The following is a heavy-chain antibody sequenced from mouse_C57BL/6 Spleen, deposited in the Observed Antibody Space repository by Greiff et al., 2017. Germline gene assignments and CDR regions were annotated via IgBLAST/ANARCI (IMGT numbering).Heavy chain of an antibody. Sequence: QVQLQQPGAELVKPGASVKLSCKASGFTFTSYWMHWVKQRPGQGLEWIGMIHPNSGSTNYNEKFKSKATLTVDKSSSTAYMQLSSLTSEDSAVYYCARCHYDYGGGDFDYWGQGTTLTVSS. D-gene: IGHD2-4*01. V-gene: IGHV1-64*01. CDR1: GFTFTSYW. CDR2: IHPNSGST. J-gene: IGHJ2*01. CDR3: ARCHYDYGGGDFDY.